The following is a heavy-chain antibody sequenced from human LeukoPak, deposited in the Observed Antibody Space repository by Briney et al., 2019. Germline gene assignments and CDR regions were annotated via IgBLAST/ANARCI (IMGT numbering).Heavy chain of an antibody. J-gene: IGHJ6*03. V-gene: IGHV1-24*01. Sequence: ASVKVSCKVSGYTLTGLSMHWVRQAPGKGLEWMGGFDPEDGETIYAQKFQGRVTMTEDTSTDTAYMELSSLRSEDTAVYYCATTPGGYYYYMDVWGKGTTVTVSS. D-gene: IGHD3-16*01. CDR2: FDPEDGET. CDR1: GYTLTGLS. CDR3: ATTPGGYYYYMDV.